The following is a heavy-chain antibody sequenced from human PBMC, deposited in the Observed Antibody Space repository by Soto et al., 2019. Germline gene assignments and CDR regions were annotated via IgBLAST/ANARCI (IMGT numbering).Heavy chain of an antibody. V-gene: IGHV1-3*01. CDR3: ASWGYCSGGSFYSPTYYYYYMDV. CDR2: INAGNGNT. Sequence: QVQLVQSGAEVKKPGASVKVSCKASGYTFTSYAMHWVRQAPGQRLEWMGWINAGNGNTKYSQKFQGRVTITRDTSASTDYMGLSSLRSEDTGVYYCASWGYCSGGSFYSPTYYYYYMDVWGKGTTVTVSS. CDR1: GYTFTSYA. J-gene: IGHJ6*03. D-gene: IGHD2-15*01.